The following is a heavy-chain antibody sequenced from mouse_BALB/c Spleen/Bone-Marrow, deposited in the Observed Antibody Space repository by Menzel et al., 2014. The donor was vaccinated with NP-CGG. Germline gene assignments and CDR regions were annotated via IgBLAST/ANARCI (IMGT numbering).Heavy chain of an antibody. CDR2: IIPGSGNT. CDR1: GYTFSSYW. CDR3: ARWTLDAWFDY. Sequence: VKLVESGAELMKPGASVKVSCKATGYTFSSYWIEWVKQRPGHGLEWIGEIIPGSGNTNYKEKFKGKATFTADTSANTPYMQLSSLTSEVSAVYYCARWTLDAWFDYWGQGTLVTVSA. J-gene: IGHJ3*01. V-gene: IGHV1-9*01.